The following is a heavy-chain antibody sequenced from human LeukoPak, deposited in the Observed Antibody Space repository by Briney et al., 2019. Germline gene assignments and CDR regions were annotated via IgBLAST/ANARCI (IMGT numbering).Heavy chain of an antibody. J-gene: IGHJ4*02. CDR2: IRPDGSEG. V-gene: IGHV3-7*03. CDR1: GITFSNSW. D-gene: IGHD3-22*01. Sequence: GGSLRLSCTTSGITFSNSWMSWVRQAPGKGLEWVATIRPDGSEGYYADSVRGRFTISRDNSKNSFYLQMSSLRAEDTAVYYCARDTYYDSTGYYFSDYWGQGTLVTVSS. CDR3: ARDTYYDSTGYYFSDY.